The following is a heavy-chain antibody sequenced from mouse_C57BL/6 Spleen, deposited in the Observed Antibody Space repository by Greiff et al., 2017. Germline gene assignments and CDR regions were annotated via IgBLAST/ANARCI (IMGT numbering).Heavy chain of an antibody. D-gene: IGHD2-4*01. CDR2: IHPNSGST. V-gene: IGHV1-64*01. CDR1: GYTFTSYW. CDR3: ARGGLRRDFDY. Sequence: VQLQQPGAELVKPGASVKLSCKASGYTFTSYWMHWVKPRPGQGLEWIGMIHPNSGSTNYNEKFKSKATLTVDKSSSTAYMQLSSLTSEDSAVYYCARGGLRRDFDYWGQGTTLTVSS. J-gene: IGHJ2*01.